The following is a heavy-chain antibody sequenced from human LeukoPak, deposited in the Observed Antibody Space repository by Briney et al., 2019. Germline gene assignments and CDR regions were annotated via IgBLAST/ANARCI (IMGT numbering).Heavy chain of an antibody. CDR2: IRSKTYGETT. D-gene: IGHD6-19*01. Sequence: GGSLRLSCTASGFTFGDNAMTWVRQAPGRGLEWVGFIRSKTYGETTEYAASVRGRFTISRDDSKSIAYLQMNSLKSEDTAVYYCTRGIAKTGMNCWGQGTLVTVSA. CDR3: TRGIAKTGMNC. J-gene: IGHJ4*02. CDR1: GFTFGDNA. V-gene: IGHV3-49*04.